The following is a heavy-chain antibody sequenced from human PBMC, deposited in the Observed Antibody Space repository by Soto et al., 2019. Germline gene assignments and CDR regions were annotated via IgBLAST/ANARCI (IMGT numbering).Heavy chain of an antibody. CDR3: ARDGGERDDY. CDR2: IIPIFGTA. J-gene: IGHJ4*02. CDR1: GGTFSSYA. D-gene: IGHD2-21*01. Sequence: AASVKVSCKASGGTFSSYAISWVRQAPGQGLEWMGGIIPIFGTANYAQKFQGRVTITADESTSTAYMELSSLRSEDTAVYYCARDGGERDDYWGQGTLVTVSS. V-gene: IGHV1-69*13.